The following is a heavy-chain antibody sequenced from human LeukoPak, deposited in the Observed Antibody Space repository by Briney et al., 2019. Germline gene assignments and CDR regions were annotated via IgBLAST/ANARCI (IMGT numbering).Heavy chain of an antibody. J-gene: IGHJ4*02. Sequence: GASVKVSCKASGDTFSSHAISWVRQAPGQGLEWMGGIIPIFGTANYAQNFQGRVTTTAGESTSTAYMELTSLRSEDTAVYYRASLYCSGASCYSGWYYCDYWGQGTLVTVSS. CDR2: IIPIFGTA. D-gene: IGHD2-15*01. CDR3: ASLYCSGASCYSGWYYCDY. V-gene: IGHV1-69*13. CDR1: GDTFSSHA.